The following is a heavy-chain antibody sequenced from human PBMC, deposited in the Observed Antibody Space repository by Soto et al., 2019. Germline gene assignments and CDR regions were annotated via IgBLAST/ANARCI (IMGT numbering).Heavy chain of an antibody. Sequence: QVQLVQSGAEVKKPGASVKVSCKASGYSFTSYGISWVRQAPGQGLEWMGWVSAYNGNTNYAPKLQGRVTMTTDTATSTAYMELRSLRSGETAVYCCARDNGFGESDVWGQGTTVTVSS. D-gene: IGHD3-10*01. CDR3: ARDNGFGESDV. V-gene: IGHV1-18*01. CDR2: VSAYNGNT. CDR1: GYSFTSYG. J-gene: IGHJ6*02.